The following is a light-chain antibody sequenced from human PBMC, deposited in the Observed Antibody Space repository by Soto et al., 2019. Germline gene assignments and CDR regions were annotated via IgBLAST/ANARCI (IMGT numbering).Light chain of an antibody. Sequence: DIQMTQSPSSLSASVGDRVTITCRASQGVSAYLLWSRQRQGRAPELLIYADSNLKSGVPSRFRGSRSGTNFTLTITNLQPEVFGTYYCQQSYRHPHTFGQETKQETK. V-gene: IGKV1-39*01. J-gene: IGKJ2*01. CDR3: QQSYRHPHT. CDR2: ADS. CDR1: QGVSAY.